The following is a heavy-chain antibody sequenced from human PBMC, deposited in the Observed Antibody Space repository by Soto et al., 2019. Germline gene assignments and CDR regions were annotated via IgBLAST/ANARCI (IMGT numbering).Heavy chain of an antibody. CDR1: GGTFNNYA. J-gene: IGHJ4*02. CDR2: IIPIFGTA. CDR3: ARSIAALAGQGLGY. V-gene: IGHV1-69*13. Sequence: SVQVSCKASGGTFNNYAISWARQAPGQGLEWMGGIIPIFGTANYAQKFQGRVTITADESTSTAYMELSSLRSEDTAVYYCARSIAALAGQGLGYWGQGTLVSVSS. D-gene: IGHD6-6*01.